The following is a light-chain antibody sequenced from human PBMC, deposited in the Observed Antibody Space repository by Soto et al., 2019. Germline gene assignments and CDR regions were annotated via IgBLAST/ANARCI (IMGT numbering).Light chain of an antibody. CDR2: RNN. CDR3: ASWDASVSGWV. Sequence: QLVLSQPPSASGTPGQRVNISCSGSSSNIGSKYVYWYQQLPGTAPKLLIYRNNERPSGVPDRFSGSKSGTSASLAIGDLRSEDEADYYCASWDASVSGWVFGGGTKLTVL. V-gene: IGLV1-47*01. CDR1: SSNIGSKY. J-gene: IGLJ3*02.